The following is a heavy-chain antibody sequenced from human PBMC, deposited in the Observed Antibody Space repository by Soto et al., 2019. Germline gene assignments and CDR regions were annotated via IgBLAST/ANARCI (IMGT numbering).Heavy chain of an antibody. CDR1: GGSISSYY. CDR3: ARGRGSGSSFYYFGTDV. CDR2: IYYSGST. V-gene: IGHV4-59*01. Sequence: PSETLSLTCTVSGGSISSYYWSWIRQPPGKGLEWIGYIYYSGSTNYNPSLKSRVTISVDTSKNQFSLKLSSVTAADTAVYYCARGRGSGSSFYYFGTDVWGQGTTVTVSS. J-gene: IGHJ6*02. D-gene: IGHD3-10*01.